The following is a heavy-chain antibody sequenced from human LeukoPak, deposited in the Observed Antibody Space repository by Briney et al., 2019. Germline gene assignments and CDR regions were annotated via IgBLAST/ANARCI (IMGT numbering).Heavy chain of an antibody. Sequence: SVKVSCKASGGTFSSYAISWVRQAPGQGLEWMGEIIPIFGTANYAQKFQGRVTITADESTSTAYMELSSLRSEDTAVYYCARDLGVVVPAASPYYFDYWGQGTLVTVSS. CDR2: IIPIFGTA. CDR1: GGTFSSYA. J-gene: IGHJ4*02. D-gene: IGHD2-2*01. CDR3: ARDLGVVVPAASPYYFDY. V-gene: IGHV1-69*01.